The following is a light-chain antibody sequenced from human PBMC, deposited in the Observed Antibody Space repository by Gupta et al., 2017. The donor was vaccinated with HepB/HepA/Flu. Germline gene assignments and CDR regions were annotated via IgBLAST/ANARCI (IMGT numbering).Light chain of an antibody. CDR2: RNN. J-gene: IGLJ2*01. CDR1: SSNIGSNY. V-gene: IGLV1-47*01. Sequence: QSVLTQPPSASGTPGQRVTISCSGSSSNIGSNYVYWYQQLPGTAPKLLIYRNNQRPSGVPDRFSGSKSSTSASLAISGLRSEDEADYYCAAWDDSLAHVVFGGGPKLTVL. CDR3: AAWDDSLAHVV.